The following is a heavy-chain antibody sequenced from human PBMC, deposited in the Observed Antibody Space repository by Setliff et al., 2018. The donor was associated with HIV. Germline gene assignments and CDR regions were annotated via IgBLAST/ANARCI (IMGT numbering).Heavy chain of an antibody. Sequence: GGSLRLSCAASGSTFSNYGMHWVCQAPGKGLEWVAFIWYDGSNKEYGDSVKGRFTISRDNSKNMVYLEMNNLRGEDSAVYYCARDPAMSGWALADWGQGTQVTVSS. V-gene: IGHV3-33*08. CDR3: ARDPAMSGWALAD. CDR1: GSTFSNYG. J-gene: IGHJ4*02. CDR2: IWYDGSNK. D-gene: IGHD6-19*01.